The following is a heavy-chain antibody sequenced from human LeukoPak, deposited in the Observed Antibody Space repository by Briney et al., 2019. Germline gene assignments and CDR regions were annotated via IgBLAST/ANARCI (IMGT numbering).Heavy chain of an antibody. J-gene: IGHJ3*02. CDR1: GLTFSNYA. CDR2: ISGNTKNT. CDR3: AREGSSHDAFDI. D-gene: IGHD3-10*01. V-gene: IGHV3-23*01. Sequence: QPGGSLRLSCAASGLTFSNYAMSWVRQAPGKGLEWVSAISGNTKNTYYADSVKGRFTISRDNSKNTLYLQMNSLRADDTALYYCAREGSSHDAFDIWGQGTVVTVSS.